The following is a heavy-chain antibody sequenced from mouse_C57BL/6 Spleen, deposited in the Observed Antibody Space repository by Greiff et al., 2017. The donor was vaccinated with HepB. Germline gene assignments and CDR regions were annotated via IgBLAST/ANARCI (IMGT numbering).Heavy chain of an antibody. CDR1: GFTFSSYT. CDR3: ARRRSAMDY. CDR2: ISGGGGNT. V-gene: IGHV5-9*01. Sequence: EVQLVESGGGLVKPGGSLKLSCAASGFTFSSYTMSWVRQTPEKRLEWVATISGGGGNTYYPDSVKGRFTISRDNAKNTLYLQMSSLRSEDTALYYCARRRSAMDYWGQGTSVTVSS. J-gene: IGHJ4*01.